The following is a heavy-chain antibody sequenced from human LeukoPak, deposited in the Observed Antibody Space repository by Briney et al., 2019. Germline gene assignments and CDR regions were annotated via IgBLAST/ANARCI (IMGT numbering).Heavy chain of an antibody. CDR3: TKGEKKWLARQPNY. CDR2: ISWNSGSI. J-gene: IGHJ4*02. Sequence: PGGSLRLSCAASGFSFDVYAMHWVRQAPGKGLEWVSGISWNSGSIGYADSVKGRFTISRDNAKNSLYLQMNSLRAEDTALYYCTKGEKKWLARQPNYWGQGTLSPSPQ. D-gene: IGHD6-19*01. V-gene: IGHV3-9*01. CDR1: GFSFDVYA.